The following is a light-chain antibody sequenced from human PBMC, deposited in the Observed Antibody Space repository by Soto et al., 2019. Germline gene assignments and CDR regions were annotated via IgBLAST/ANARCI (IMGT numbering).Light chain of an antibody. CDR3: QQYNNWAPKQYT. V-gene: IGKV3-15*01. CDR1: QSVSSN. J-gene: IGKJ2*01. Sequence: EIVMTQSPATLSVSPGERATLSCRASQSVSSNLAWYQHKPGQAPRLLIYGASTRATGIPARFSASGSGTAFSLTISSLQSEDFAVYYCQQYNNWAPKQYTFGQGTKLEIK. CDR2: GAS.